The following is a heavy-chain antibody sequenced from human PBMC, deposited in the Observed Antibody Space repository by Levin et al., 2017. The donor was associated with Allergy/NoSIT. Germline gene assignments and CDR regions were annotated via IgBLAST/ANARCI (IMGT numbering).Heavy chain of an antibody. Sequence: GGSLRLSCAASGFTFSNYGIHWVRQAPGKGLEWVAVISYDGSSKDYADSAKGRFTVSRDNSKNTLYLQMNSLRAEDTAVYYCAKETDDLGNSYGMDVWGQGTTVTVSS. CDR1: GFTFSNYG. CDR3: AKETDDLGNSYGMDV. D-gene: IGHD3-3*01. J-gene: IGHJ6*02. V-gene: IGHV3-30*18. CDR2: ISYDGSSK.